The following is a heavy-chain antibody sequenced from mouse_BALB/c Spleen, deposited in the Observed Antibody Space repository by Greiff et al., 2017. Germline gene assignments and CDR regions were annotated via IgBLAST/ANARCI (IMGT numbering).Heavy chain of an antibody. J-gene: IGHJ2*01. CDR3: ARARTYYRYYFDY. D-gene: IGHD2-14*01. CDR2: ISCYNGAT. CDR1: GYSFTGYY. Sequence: LVKTGASVKISCKASGYSFTGYYMHWVKQSHGKSLEWIGYISCYNGATSYNQKFKGKATFTVDTSSSTAYMQFNSLTSEDSAVYYCARARTYYRYYFDYWGQGTTLTVSS. V-gene: IGHV1S34*01.